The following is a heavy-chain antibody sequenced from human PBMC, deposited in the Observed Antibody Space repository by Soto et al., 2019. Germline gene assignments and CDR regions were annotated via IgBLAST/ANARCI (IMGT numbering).Heavy chain of an antibody. CDR3: AREGDYIWGSYRYTGHFDY. CDR2: ISSSSSTI. Sequence: GGSLRLSCAASGFTFSSYSMNWVRQAPGKGLDWVSYISSSSSTIYYADSVKGRFTISRDNAKNSLYLQMNSLRAEDTAVYYCAREGDYIWGSYRYTGHFDYCGQGTLVTVSS. J-gene: IGHJ4*02. CDR1: GFTFSSYS. D-gene: IGHD3-16*02. V-gene: IGHV3-48*01.